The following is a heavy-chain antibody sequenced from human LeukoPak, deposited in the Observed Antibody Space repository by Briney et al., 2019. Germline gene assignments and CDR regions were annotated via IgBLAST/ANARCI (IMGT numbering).Heavy chain of an antibody. J-gene: IGHJ4*02. Sequence: SQTLSLTCTVSGGSISSGGYYWSWIRQPPGKGLEWIGYIYYSGSTNYNPSLKSRVTISVDRSKNQFSLKLRPVTAADTAVYYCARLNGDYVADYWGQGALVTVSS. D-gene: IGHD4-17*01. CDR1: GGSISSGGYY. CDR2: IYYSGST. V-gene: IGHV4-61*08. CDR3: ARLNGDYVADY.